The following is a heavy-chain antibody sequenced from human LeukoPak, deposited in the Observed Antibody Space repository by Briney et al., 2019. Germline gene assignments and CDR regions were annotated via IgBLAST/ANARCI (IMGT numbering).Heavy chain of an antibody. D-gene: IGHD3-22*01. J-gene: IGHJ4*02. CDR1: GFTLSSYA. CDR3: AKDHKWLSFYC. V-gene: IGHV3-23*01. CDR2: ISGGGGST. Sequence: PGGSLRLSCAASGFTLSSYAMSWVRQTPGKGLEWVSAISGGGGSTYYADSVKGRFTISRDNSKNTLYLQMNSLRAEDTAVYYCAKDHKWLSFYCWGQGTLVTVSA.